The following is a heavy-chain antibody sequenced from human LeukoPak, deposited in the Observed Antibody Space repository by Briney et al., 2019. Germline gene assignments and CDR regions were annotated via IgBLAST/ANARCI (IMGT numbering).Heavy chain of an antibody. CDR1: GYTFTSYG. CDR2: ISAYNGNT. Sequence: ASVKVSCKASGYTFTSYGISWVRQAPGQGLEWMGWISAYNGNTNYAQKLQGRVTMTTDTSTSTAYMELRSLRSDDTAVYYCARGRGVGYSGYDFARPFDYWGQGTLVTVSS. J-gene: IGHJ4*02. V-gene: IGHV1-18*01. D-gene: IGHD5-12*01. CDR3: ARGRGVGYSGYDFARPFDY.